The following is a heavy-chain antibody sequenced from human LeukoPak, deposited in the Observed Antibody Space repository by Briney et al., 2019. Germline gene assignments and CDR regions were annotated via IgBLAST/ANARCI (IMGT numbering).Heavy chain of an antibody. Sequence: SETLSLTCTVSGDSISSGSYYWGWIRQPPGKGLEWIGSIYYSGSTYYNPSLTSRVTISVDTSKNQFSLKLSSVTAADTAVYFCARPNSSGWFDFDCWGQGTLVIVSS. CDR1: GDSISSGSYY. D-gene: IGHD6-19*01. V-gene: IGHV4-39*01. CDR3: ARPNSSGWFDFDC. CDR2: IYYSGST. J-gene: IGHJ4*02.